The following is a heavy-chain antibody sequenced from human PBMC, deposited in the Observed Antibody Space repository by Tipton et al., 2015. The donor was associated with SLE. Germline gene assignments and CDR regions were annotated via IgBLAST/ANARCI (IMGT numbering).Heavy chain of an antibody. J-gene: IGHJ3*02. CDR3: AKDEWLGI. D-gene: IGHD6-19*01. V-gene: IGHV3-48*03. CDR1: GFTFSSYE. CDR2: ISSSGSTI. Sequence: SLRLSCAASGFTFSSYEMNWVRQAPGKGLEWVSYISSSGSTIYYADSVKGRFTISRDNSKNTLYLQMNSLRAEDTAVYYCAKDEWLGIWGQGTMVTVSS.